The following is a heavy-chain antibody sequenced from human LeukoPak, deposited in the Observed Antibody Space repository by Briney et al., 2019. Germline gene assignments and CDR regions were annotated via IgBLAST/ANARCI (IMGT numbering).Heavy chain of an antibody. Sequence: GGSLRLSCAASGFTFSSYSMNWVRQAPGKGLEWVSSISSSSSYIYYADSVKGRFTISRDNAKNSLYLQMNSLRAEDTAVYYCARDSVGKEWLDFPYGWFDPWGQGTLVTVSS. CDR1: GFTFSSYS. CDR2: ISSSSSYI. D-gene: IGHD6-19*01. CDR3: ARDSVGKEWLDFPYGWFDP. V-gene: IGHV3-21*01. J-gene: IGHJ5*02.